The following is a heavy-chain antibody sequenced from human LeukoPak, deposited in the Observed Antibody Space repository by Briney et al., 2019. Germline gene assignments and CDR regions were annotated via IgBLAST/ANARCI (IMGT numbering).Heavy chain of an antibody. CDR2: IYYSGST. Sequence: PSETLSLTCTVSGGSISSYYWSWIRQPPGEGLEWIGYIYYSGSTNYNPSLKSRVTISVDTSKNQFSLKLSSVTAADTAVYYCARSPFYFDYWGQGTLVTVSS. CDR3: ARSPFYFDY. V-gene: IGHV4-59*01. CDR1: GGSISSYY. J-gene: IGHJ4*02.